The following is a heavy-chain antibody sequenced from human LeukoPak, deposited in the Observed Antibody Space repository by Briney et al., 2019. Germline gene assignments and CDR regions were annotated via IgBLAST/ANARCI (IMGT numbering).Heavy chain of an antibody. Sequence: ASVKVSCKASGYTFTSYDINWVRQAPGQGLEWMGWMNPNSGNTGYAQKFQGRVTMTRNTSISTAYMELSSLRSEDTAVYYCARALGPSWYWFDPWGQGTLVTVSS. CDR1: GYTFTSYD. CDR3: ARALGPSWYWFDP. J-gene: IGHJ5*02. CDR2: MNPNSGNT. D-gene: IGHD6-13*01. V-gene: IGHV1-8*01.